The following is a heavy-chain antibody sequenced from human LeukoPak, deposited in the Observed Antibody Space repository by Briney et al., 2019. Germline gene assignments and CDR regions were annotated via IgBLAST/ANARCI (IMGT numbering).Heavy chain of an antibody. D-gene: IGHD2-2*01. CDR3: AKDPRGYCSSTSCGNY. CDR2: ISGSGGST. Sequence: GGSLRLSCAASGFTFSSYAMSWVRQAPGKGLEWVSAISGSGGSTYYVDSVKGRFTISRDNSKNTLYLQMNSLRAEDTAVYYCAKDPRGYCSSTSCGNYWGQGILVTVSS. CDR1: GFTFSSYA. J-gene: IGHJ4*02. V-gene: IGHV3-23*01.